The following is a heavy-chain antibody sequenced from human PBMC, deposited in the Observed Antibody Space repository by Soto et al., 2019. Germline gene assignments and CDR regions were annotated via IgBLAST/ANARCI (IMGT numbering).Heavy chain of an antibody. CDR1: GFTFSSYA. CDR2: ISYDGSNK. J-gene: IGHJ6*02. Sequence: QVQLVESGGGVVQPGRSLRLSCAASGFTFSSYAMHWVRQAPGKGLEWVAVISYDGSNKYYADSVQGRFTISRDNSKNTLYLQMNSLRAEDTVVYYCAREGSLGYCTNGVCPYYYYYGMDVWGQGTTVTGSS. V-gene: IGHV3-30-3*01. D-gene: IGHD2-8*01. CDR3: AREGSLGYCTNGVCPYYYYYGMDV.